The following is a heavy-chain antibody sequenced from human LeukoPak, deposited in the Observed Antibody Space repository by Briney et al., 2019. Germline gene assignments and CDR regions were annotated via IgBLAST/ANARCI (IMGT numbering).Heavy chain of an antibody. J-gene: IGHJ6*02. CDR1: GFTYSSYG. D-gene: IGHD6-13*01. CDR3: AKDSSSWYPNFDYYYGMDV. V-gene: IGHV3-30*18. Sequence: GGSLRLSCAAYGFTYSSYGMHWVRQAPGKGLEWVAVISYDGSNKYYADSVKGRFTISRDNSKNTLYLQMNSLRAEDTAVYYCAKDSSSWYPNFDYYYGMDVWGQGTTVTVSS. CDR2: ISYDGSNK.